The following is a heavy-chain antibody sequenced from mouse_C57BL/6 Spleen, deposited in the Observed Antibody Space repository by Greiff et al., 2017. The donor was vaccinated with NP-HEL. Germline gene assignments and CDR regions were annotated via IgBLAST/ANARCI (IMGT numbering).Heavy chain of an antibody. V-gene: IGHV5-9-1*02. CDR3: TRVALYYDYDVGAY. CDR1: GFTFSSYA. D-gene: IGHD2-4*01. CDR2: ISSGGDYI. Sequence: EVKLMESGEGLVKPGGSLKLSCAASGFTFSSYAMSWVRQTPEKRLEWVAYISSGGDYIYYADTVKGRFTISRDNARNTLYLQMSSLKSEDTAMYYCTRVALYYDYDVGAYWGQGTLVTVSA. J-gene: IGHJ3*01.